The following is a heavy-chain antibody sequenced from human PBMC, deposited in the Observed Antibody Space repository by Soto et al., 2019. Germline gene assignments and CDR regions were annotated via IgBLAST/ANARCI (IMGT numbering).Heavy chain of an antibody. Sequence: RGSLRVSCATSVFTFSIYGMTWVRQAPGKGLEWVSFSSATGAGTYYADSVKGRFTISRDNSKNTLYLQMTSLRADDTAVYYCAKDRRAGGNYGFYSDFWGQGALVTVSS. CDR1: VFTFSIYG. CDR2: SSATGAGT. J-gene: IGHJ4*02. CDR3: AKDRRAGGNYGFYSDF. V-gene: IGHV3-23*01. D-gene: IGHD1-7*01.